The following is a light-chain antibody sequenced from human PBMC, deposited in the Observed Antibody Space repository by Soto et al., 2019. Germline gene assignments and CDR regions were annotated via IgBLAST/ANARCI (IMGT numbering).Light chain of an antibody. Sequence: EIVLTQSPGTLSLSPGERATLSCRASQSVSCSYLAWYQQKPGQAPRLVIYGASSRATGIPDRFSGSGSGTDFTLTISRLEPEDFAVYYWQQYGSSPMYTFGEEPKHEIK. CDR3: QQYGSSPMYT. CDR1: QSVSCSY. CDR2: GAS. J-gene: IGKJ2*01. V-gene: IGKV3-20*01.